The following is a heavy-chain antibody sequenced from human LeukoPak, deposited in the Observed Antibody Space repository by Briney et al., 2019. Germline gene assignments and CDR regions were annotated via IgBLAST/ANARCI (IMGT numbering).Heavy chain of an antibody. D-gene: IGHD4-23*01. J-gene: IGHJ4*02. CDR2: ISSNGGST. CDR1: GFTFSSYA. Sequence: GGSLRLSCAASGFTFSSYAMHWVRQAPVKGLEYVSAISSNGGSTYYANSVKGRFTISRDNSKNTLYLQMGSLRAEDMAVYYCARDNTRYGGNFDWGQGTLVTVSS. CDR3: ARDNTRYGGNFD. V-gene: IGHV3-64*01.